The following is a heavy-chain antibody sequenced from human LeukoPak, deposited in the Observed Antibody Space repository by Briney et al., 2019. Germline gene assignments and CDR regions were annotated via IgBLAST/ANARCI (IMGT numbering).Heavy chain of an antibody. V-gene: IGHV3-49*04. CDR2: IRSKAYGGTT. D-gene: IGHD3-10*01. CDR1: GFTFSNAW. Sequence: GGSLRLSCAASGFTFSNAWMSWVRQAPGKGLEWVGFIRSKAYGGTTEYAASVKGRFTISRDDSKSIAYLQMNSLKTEDTAVYYCTRDPGEWFDPWGQGTLVTVSS. CDR3: TRDPGEWFDP. J-gene: IGHJ5*02.